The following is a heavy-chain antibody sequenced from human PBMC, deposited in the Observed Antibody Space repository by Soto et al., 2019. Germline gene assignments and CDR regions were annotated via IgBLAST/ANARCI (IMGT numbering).Heavy chain of an antibody. CDR3: ARDGYYYDSSGYYYYFDY. CDR2: IIPILGTA. CDR1: GGTFSSYA. J-gene: IGHJ4*02. Sequence: QVQLVQSGAEVKKPGSSVKVSCKASGGTFSSYAISWVRQAPGQGLEWMGGIIPILGTANYAQKFQGRVTITADESTSTAYMELSSLRSEDTAVYYCARDGYYYDSSGYYYYFDYWGQGTLVTVSS. V-gene: IGHV1-69*11. D-gene: IGHD3-22*01.